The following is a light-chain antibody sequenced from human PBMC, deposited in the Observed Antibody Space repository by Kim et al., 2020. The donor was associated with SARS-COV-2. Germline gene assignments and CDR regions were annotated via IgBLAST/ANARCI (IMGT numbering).Light chain of an antibody. CDR3: QQYDEWPWT. V-gene: IGKV3-15*01. CDR2: GGS. J-gene: IGKJ1*01. CDR1: KRVTDN. Sequence: GSPGERVTLSCRSTKRVTDNLAWYQQKPGQPPRLLVYGGSVTPTYIPARFSGSGSKTEYTLTVTSLQSEDFAIYYCQQYDEWPWTFGQGTKVDIK.